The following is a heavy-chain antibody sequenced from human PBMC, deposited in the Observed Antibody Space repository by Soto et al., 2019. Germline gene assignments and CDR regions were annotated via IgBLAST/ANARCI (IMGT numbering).Heavy chain of an antibody. CDR2: IFHDGST. CDR1: GGSITTNDW. D-gene: IGHD3-10*01. V-gene: IGHV4-4*02. Sequence: QVQLQESGPALVKPSGTLSLTCTVSGGSITTNDWWTWIRQPPGKGLEWIGEIFHDGSTTYRPSLESRLNMSVDKSKNQFSLNLSSVSAADTALYYCAKSLELRRFFASWGQGALVTVSS. CDR3: AKSLELRRFFAS. J-gene: IGHJ4*02.